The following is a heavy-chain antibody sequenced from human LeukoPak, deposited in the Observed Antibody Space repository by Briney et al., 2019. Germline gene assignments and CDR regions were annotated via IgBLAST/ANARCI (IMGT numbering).Heavy chain of an antibody. J-gene: IGHJ4*02. V-gene: IGHV4-30-4*07. Sequence: SETLSLTCDVSGGSISSGAYSWSWIRQPPGKALEWIGYIYYSGGTYYNPSLKSRVIVSIDTSKNQFSLKVTSLTAADTAMYYCARGTLYSGWSYYFDYWGQGSQVTVSS. D-gene: IGHD6-19*01. CDR1: GGSISSGAYS. CDR3: ARGTLYSGWSYYFDY. CDR2: IYYSGGT.